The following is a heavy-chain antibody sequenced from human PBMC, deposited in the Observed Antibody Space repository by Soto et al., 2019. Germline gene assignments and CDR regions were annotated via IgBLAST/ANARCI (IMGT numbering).Heavy chain of an antibody. J-gene: IGHJ4*02. D-gene: IGHD5-12*01. CDR2: IYYSGST. Sequence: QVQLQESGPGLVKPSQTLSLTCTVSGGSISSGGYYWSWIRQHPGKGLEWIGYIYYSGSTYYNPSLKSRVTISVDTSKNQFSLQLSSVTAADTAVYYCARFLVEMATIDYWGQGTLVTVSS. CDR1: GGSISSGGYY. CDR3: ARFLVEMATIDY. V-gene: IGHV4-31*03.